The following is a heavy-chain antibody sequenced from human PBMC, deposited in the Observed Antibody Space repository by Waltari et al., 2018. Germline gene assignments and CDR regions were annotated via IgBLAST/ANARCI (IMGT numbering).Heavy chain of an antibody. J-gene: IGHJ4*02. V-gene: IGHV4-34*01. CDR2: INHSGST. Sequence: QVQLQQWGAGLLKPSETLSLTCAVYGGSFSGYYWSWIRQPPGKGLEWSGEINHSGSTNTNPSLNSRVTISVDTSKNPFSLKLSSVTAADTAVYYCARDGYNIDYWGQGTLVTVSS. D-gene: IGHD5-12*01. CDR3: ARDGYNIDY. CDR1: GGSFSGYY.